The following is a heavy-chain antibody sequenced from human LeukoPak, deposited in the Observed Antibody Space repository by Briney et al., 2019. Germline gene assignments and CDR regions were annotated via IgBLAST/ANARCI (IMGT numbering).Heavy chain of an antibody. CDR2: IWYDGSNK. CDR1: GFTFSSYG. CDR3: ARDASYYDILTGYPGY. J-gene: IGHJ4*02. V-gene: IGHV3-33*01. Sequence: PGGSLRLSCAASGFTFSSYGMHWVRQAPGKGLEWGAVIWYDGSNKYYADSVKGRFTISRDNSKNTLYLQMDSLRAEDTAVYYCARDASYYDILTGYPGYWGQGTLVTVSS. D-gene: IGHD3-9*01.